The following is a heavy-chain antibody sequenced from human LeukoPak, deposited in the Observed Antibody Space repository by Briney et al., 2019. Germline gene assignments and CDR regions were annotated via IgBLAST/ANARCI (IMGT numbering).Heavy chain of an antibody. CDR3: ARVAFVCSSTSCYFDY. V-gene: IGHV5-51*01. Sequence: GESLKISCKGSGYSFTSYWIGWVRQMPGKGREWMGIIHPGDSDTRYSPSFQGQVTISADKSISTAYLQWSSLKASDTAMYYCARVAFVCSSTSCYFDYWGQGTLVTVSS. CDR1: GYSFTSYW. CDR2: IHPGDSDT. D-gene: IGHD2-2*01. J-gene: IGHJ4*02.